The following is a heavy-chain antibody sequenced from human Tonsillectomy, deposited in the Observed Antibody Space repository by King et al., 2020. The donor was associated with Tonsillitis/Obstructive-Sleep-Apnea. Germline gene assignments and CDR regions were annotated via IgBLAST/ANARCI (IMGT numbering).Heavy chain of an antibody. Sequence: LQLVQSGGGVVQPGRSLRLSCAASGFTFSSYAMHWVRQAPGKGLEWVAVISYDGTNKYYADSVKGRFTISRDNSKNTLYLQMNSLRAEDTAVFYCARDPCWSGYPSRDFDYWGQGTLVTVSS. CDR1: GFTFSSYA. V-gene: IGHV3-30*04. CDR2: ISYDGTNK. D-gene: IGHD3-3*01. J-gene: IGHJ4*02. CDR3: ARDPCWSGYPSRDFDY.